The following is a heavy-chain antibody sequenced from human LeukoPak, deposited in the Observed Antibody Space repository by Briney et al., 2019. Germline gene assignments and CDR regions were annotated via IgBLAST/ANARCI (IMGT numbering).Heavy chain of an antibody. D-gene: IGHD3-9*01. CDR1: GFIFRNYA. V-gene: IGHV3-23*01. CDR2: ITGSGDTT. CDR3: AKWGDYDILTGYYVSDF. Sequence: PGASLRLSCAAPGFIFRNYAMSWVRQAPGKGLERVSAITGSGDTTYYADSVKGRFTISRDNSKNTLYVEMNTLRAEDTAVYYCAKWGDYDILTGYYVSDFWGQGTLVTVSS. J-gene: IGHJ4*02.